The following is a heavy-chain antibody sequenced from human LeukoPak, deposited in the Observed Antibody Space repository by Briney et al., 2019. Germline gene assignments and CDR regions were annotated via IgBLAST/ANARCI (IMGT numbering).Heavy chain of an antibody. J-gene: IGHJ4*02. D-gene: IGHD3-22*01. CDR1: GYTFTSYG. Sequence: ASVKVSCKASGYTFTSYGISWVRQAPGQGLEGMGWISAYNGNTNYAQKLQRRVTMTADTSTSTAYMELRSLRSDDTAVYYCASMDDSSGYRDYWGQGTLVTVSS. CDR3: ASMDDSSGYRDY. V-gene: IGHV1-18*01. CDR2: ISAYNGNT.